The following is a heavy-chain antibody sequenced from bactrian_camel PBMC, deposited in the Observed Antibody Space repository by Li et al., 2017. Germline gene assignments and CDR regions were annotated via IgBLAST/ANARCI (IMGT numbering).Heavy chain of an antibody. CDR1: GFTSSGSHW. J-gene: IGHJ6*01. V-gene: IGHV3S6*01. D-gene: IGHD4*01. CDR2: IYSGRDIT. Sequence: VQLVESGGDLVQPGGSLRLSCEASGFTSSGSHWVDWVRQAPGKGLEWVTSIYSGRDITGYADSVKGRFTITADNAKNTVYLKMNSLKSEDTALYYCATPTMGVGKTDYVPPFASWGQGTQVTVS. CDR3: ATPTMGVGKTDYVPPFAS.